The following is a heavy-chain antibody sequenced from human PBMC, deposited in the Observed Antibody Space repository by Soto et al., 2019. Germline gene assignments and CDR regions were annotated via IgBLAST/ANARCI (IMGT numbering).Heavy chain of an antibody. CDR1: GFTFRNYA. J-gene: IGHJ1*01. D-gene: IGHD6-13*01. V-gene: IGHV3-23*01. CDR2: ISGSGAAT. CDR3: AKGMTPYNSTSIHG. Sequence: PGGSMRLSCAASGFTFRNYAMTWVRQAPGKGLEWVSAISGSGAATFYTDSVKGRFTISRDNSRNTLYLQMSSLRAGDTAKYYCAKGMTPYNSTSIHGWGQGTLVTVSS.